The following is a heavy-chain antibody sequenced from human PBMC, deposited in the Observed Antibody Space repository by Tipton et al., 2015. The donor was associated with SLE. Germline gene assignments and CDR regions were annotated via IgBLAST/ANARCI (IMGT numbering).Heavy chain of an antibody. V-gene: IGHV4-4*01. CDR1: GASISGSSW. CDR3: ARDRDIVLEPVPIPPAFDI. Sequence: TLSLTCAVSGASISGSSWWSWVRQPPGKGLEWIASISYSGATYYNPSLKSRVIISLDTSRNHFSLKLTSVTAADTAVYFCARDRDIVLEPVPIPPAFDIWGQGQRSPSLQ. J-gene: IGHJ3*02. D-gene: IGHD2-8*02. CDR2: ISYSGAT.